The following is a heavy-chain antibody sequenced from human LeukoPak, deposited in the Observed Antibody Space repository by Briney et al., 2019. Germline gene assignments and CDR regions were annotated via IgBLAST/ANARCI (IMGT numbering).Heavy chain of an antibody. D-gene: IGHD2-15*01. J-gene: IGHJ3*02. CDR2: ISSSSSYI. CDR3: ASGCSGGSCPDGAFDI. V-gene: IGHV3-21*01. Sequence: PAGSLRLSCAASGFTFSSYSMNWGRQAPGQGLGWGSSISSSSSYIYYADSVKGRFTISRDNAKNSLYLQMNSLRAEDTAVYYCASGCSGGSCPDGAFDIWGQGTMVTVSS. CDR1: GFTFSSYS.